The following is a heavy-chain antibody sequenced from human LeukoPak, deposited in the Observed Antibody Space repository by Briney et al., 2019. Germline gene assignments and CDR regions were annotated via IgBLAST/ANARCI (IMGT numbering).Heavy chain of an antibody. CDR2: ISTDGSNK. D-gene: IGHD3-10*01. CDR1: GFTFSYYG. CDR3: VKDSTTTWFGGDSK. J-gene: IGHJ4*02. V-gene: IGHV3-30*18. Sequence: PRGSLRLSCAASGFTFSYYGLHWVRQAPGKGLEWVALISTDGSNKNYADSVKGRFTISRDNSKNTLYLQMNSLRAEDTAVYYCVKDSTTTWFGGDSKWGQGTLVTVSS.